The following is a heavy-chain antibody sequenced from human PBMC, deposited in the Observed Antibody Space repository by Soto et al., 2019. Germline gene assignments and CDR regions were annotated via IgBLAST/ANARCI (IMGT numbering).Heavy chain of an antibody. V-gene: IGHV1-2*02. Sequence: GASVKVSCKASGYTFTGYYMRWVRQAPGQGLELMGWINPNSGGTNYAQKFQGRVTMTRDTSISTAYMELSRLRSDDTAVYYCARGVVLRFLEWLSDNYYYYGMDVWGQGTTVTVSS. CDR2: INPNSGGT. J-gene: IGHJ6*02. CDR1: GYTFTGYY. D-gene: IGHD3-3*01. CDR3: ARGVVLRFLEWLSDNYYYYGMDV.